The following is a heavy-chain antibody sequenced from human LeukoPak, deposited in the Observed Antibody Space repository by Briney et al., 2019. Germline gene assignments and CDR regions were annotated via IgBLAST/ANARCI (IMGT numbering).Heavy chain of an antibody. CDR2: IIPIFGTA. V-gene: IGHV1-69*13. CDR1: GGTFSSYP. J-gene: IGHJ4*02. CDR3: ARDSSGYYRY. Sequence: SVKVSCKAPGGTFSSYPISWVRQAPGQGLEWMGGIIPIFGTANYAQKFQGRVTITADESTSTAYMELSSLTSEDTAVYYCARDSSGYYRYWGQGTLVTVSS. D-gene: IGHD3-22*01.